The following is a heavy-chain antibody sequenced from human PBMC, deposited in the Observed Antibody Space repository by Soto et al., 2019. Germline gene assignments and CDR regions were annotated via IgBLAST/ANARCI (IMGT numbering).Heavy chain of an antibody. CDR2: IYHSGST. Sequence: QLQLQEYGSGLVKPSQTLSLTCAVSGGSISSGGYSWSWIRQPPGKGLEWIGYIYHSGSTYYNPSLKSRVTISVDRSKNQFSLKLSSVTAADTAVYYCARGAPGYYDSSLGGTYFDYWGQGTLVTVSS. J-gene: IGHJ4*02. CDR3: ARGAPGYYDSSLGGTYFDY. D-gene: IGHD3-22*01. CDR1: GGSISSGGYS. V-gene: IGHV4-30-2*01.